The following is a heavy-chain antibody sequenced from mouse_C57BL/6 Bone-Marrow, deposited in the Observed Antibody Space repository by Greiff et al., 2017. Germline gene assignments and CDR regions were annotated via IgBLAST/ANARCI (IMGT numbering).Heavy chain of an antibody. Sequence: VQLQQPGAELVRPGSSVKLSCKASGYTFTSYWMDWVKQRPGQGLEWIGNIYPSDSETHYNQKFKDKATLTVDKSSSTAYMQLSSLTSEDSAVYYCARWNWEGDYWGQGTTLTVSS. J-gene: IGHJ2*01. CDR1: GYTFTSYW. V-gene: IGHV1-61*01. D-gene: IGHD4-1*01. CDR2: IYPSDSET. CDR3: ARWNWEGDY.